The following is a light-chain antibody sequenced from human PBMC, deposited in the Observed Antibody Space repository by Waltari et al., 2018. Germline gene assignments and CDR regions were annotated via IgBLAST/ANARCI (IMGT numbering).Light chain of an antibody. CDR2: DTS. CDR1: ENARYY. V-gene: IGKV3-11*01. Sequence: EIVLTQSPATLSLSPGERATLSCRASENARYYLVWYQQKPGQAPRLLIYDTSNRATGIPVRFSGSGSGTDFTLTISSLEPEDFAVYYCQQRSKWPLTFGGGTKVEIK. CDR3: QQRSKWPLT. J-gene: IGKJ4*01.